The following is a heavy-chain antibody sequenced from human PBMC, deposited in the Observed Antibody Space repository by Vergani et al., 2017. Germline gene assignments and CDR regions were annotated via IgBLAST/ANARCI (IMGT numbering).Heavy chain of an antibody. Sequence: QVQLQESGPGLVKPSETLSLTCTVSGYSISSGYYWGWIRQPPGKGLEWIGSIYHSGSTYYNPSLKSRVTISVDTSKNQFSLKLSSVTAADTTVYYCAILCHTVTTSDFDYWGQGTLVTVSS. D-gene: IGHD4-17*01. CDR1: GYSISSGYY. CDR3: AILCHTVTTSDFDY. CDR2: IYHSGST. V-gene: IGHV4-38-2*02. J-gene: IGHJ4*02.